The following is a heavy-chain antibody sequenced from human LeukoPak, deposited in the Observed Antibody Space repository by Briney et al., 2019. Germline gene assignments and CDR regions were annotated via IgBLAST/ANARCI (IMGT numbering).Heavy chain of an antibody. V-gene: IGHV1-69*06. CDR3: ARVVGLTGYSSSWYSGYHYYMDV. Sequence: SVKVSCKASGGTFSSYAISWVRQAPGQGLEWSGWIIPIFGTTNYAQKFQDRVTITADKSTSTPYMELSSLRAEDTAVYYCARVVGLTGYSSSWYSGYHYYMDVWGKGTTVTVSS. D-gene: IGHD6-13*01. CDR2: IIPIFGTT. CDR1: GGTFSSYA. J-gene: IGHJ6*03.